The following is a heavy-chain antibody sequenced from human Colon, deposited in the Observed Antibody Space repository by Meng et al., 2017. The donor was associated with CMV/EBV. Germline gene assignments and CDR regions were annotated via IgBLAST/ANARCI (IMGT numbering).Heavy chain of an antibody. CDR3: GDPPAGY. Sequence: LSLTFVFFGRSPIATNLCNWFRPPPGAGLEWIWEIFHIRAPNYIPSLKTRVTISIDNSNNQFSLKLTSMTAADTAVYFCGDPPAGYWGQGILVTVSS. CDR1: GRSPIATNL. V-gene: IGHV4/OR15-8*01. J-gene: IGHJ4*02. CDR2: IFHIRAP.